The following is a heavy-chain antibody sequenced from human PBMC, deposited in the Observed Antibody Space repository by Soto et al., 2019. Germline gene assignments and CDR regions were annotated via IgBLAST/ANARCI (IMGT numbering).Heavy chain of an antibody. CDR3: AAGIAAAGIASTKNWFDP. CDR1: GFTFTSSA. J-gene: IGHJ5*02. V-gene: IGHV1-58*01. D-gene: IGHD6-13*01. Sequence: QMPLVQSGPEVKKPGTSVKVSCKASGFTFTSSAVQWVRQARGQRLEWIGWIVVGSGNTNYAQKFQERVTITRDMSTSTAYMELSSLRSEDTAVYYCAAGIAAAGIASTKNWFDPWGQGTLVTVSS. CDR2: IVVGSGNT.